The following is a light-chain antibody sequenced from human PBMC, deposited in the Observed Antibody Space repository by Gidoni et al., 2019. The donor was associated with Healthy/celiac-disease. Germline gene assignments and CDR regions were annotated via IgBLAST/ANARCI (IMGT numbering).Light chain of an antibody. V-gene: IGKV1-39*01. J-gene: IGKJ4*01. CDR2: AAS. CDR1: QSISSY. Sequence: DSQMTHSPSSLSASVGDRFTITCRASQSISSYLNWYQEKPGKAPKFLVYAASSLLSGVPSSFSGSGSGTDFTLTINSLQSENFATYYCQQNYSTFGGGTKVEIK. CDR3: QQNYST.